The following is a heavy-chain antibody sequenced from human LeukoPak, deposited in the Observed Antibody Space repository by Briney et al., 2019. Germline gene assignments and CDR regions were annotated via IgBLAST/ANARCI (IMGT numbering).Heavy chain of an antibody. V-gene: IGHV3-20*04. J-gene: IGHJ4*02. CDR3: ARSSYGYAFFDF. CDR1: GFTFDDYG. CDR2: INWNGGST. D-gene: IGHD5-18*01. Sequence: PGGSLRLSCAASGFTFDDYGMSWVRQAPGKGLEWVSGINWNGGSTGYADSVKGRFTISRDNGKDSLYLQMNSLRAEDTAVYYCARSSYGYAFFDFWGQGALVTVSS.